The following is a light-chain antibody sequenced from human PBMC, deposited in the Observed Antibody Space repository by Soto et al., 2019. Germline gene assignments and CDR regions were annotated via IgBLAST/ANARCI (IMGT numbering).Light chain of an antibody. V-gene: IGKV1-5*01. Sequence: DIQMTQSPSTLSASVGDRVTITCRASQIIGRWLAWYQQKPGKAPKLLIYDASNLERGVPSRFSGSGSGTEFTLTISSLQPDDFATYYCQHYNSYSHTFGQGTKLEIK. CDR1: QIIGRW. CDR3: QHYNSYSHT. CDR2: DAS. J-gene: IGKJ2*01.